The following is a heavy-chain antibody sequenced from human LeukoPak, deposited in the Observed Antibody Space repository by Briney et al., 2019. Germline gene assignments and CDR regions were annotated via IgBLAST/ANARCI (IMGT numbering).Heavy chain of an antibody. CDR1: GGSFSGYY. D-gene: IGHD3-3*01. CDR3: ARGAPMYYDFWSGSLGPAYGMDV. Sequence: SETLSLTCAVYGGSFSGYYWSWIRQPPGKGLEWIGEINHSGSTNYNPSLKSRVTISVDTSKNQFSLKLSSVTAADTAVYYCARGAPMYYDFWSGSLGPAYGMDVWGQGTTVTVSS. J-gene: IGHJ6*02. V-gene: IGHV4-34*01. CDR2: INHSGST.